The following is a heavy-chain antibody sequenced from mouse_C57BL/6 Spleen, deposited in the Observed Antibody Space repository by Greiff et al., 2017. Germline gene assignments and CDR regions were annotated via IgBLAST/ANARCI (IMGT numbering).Heavy chain of an antibody. CDR1: GYTFTSYW. J-gene: IGHJ3*01. V-gene: IGHV1-69*01. Sequence: VQLQQSGAELVMPGASVKLSCKASGYTFTSYWMHWVKQRPGQGLEWIGEIDPSDSYINYNQKFKGKSTLTVDKSSSTAYMQLISLTSDDSAVYYCAMYYGSGCGAYWGQGTLVTVSA. D-gene: IGHD1-1*01. CDR2: IDPSDSYI. CDR3: AMYYGSGCGAY.